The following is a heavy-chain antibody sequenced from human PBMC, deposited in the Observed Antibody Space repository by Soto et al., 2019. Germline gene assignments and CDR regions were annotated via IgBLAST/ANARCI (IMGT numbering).Heavy chain of an antibody. V-gene: IGHV3-7*03. D-gene: IGHD4-17*01. J-gene: IGHJ4*02. CDR1: GFTFVDFY. CDR3: ARDTASRSYGSDY. CDR2: ISQVGLEI. Sequence: WGSLRLSCAASGFTFVDFYIIWARQSPGKGLEWVAHISQVGLEIFYADSAKGRFAVSRDNAKNSLSLEMNGLRADDTAVYFCARDTASRSYGSDYWGQGTLVTVSS.